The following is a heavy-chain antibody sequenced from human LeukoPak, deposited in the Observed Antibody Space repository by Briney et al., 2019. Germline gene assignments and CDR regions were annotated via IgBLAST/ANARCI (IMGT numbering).Heavy chain of an antibody. CDR3: ASISDLLYYFDS. J-gene: IGHJ4*02. CDR2: IYTGGNT. Sequence: GGSLRLSCAASGFAVSSNYMSWVRQSPGKGLEWVSLIYTGGNTYYADSVKGRFTLSRDNSKNTVYLQMSSLRVEDTAVYFCASISDLLYYFDSWGQGTLVTVSS. V-gene: IGHV3-66*01. CDR1: GFAVSSNY.